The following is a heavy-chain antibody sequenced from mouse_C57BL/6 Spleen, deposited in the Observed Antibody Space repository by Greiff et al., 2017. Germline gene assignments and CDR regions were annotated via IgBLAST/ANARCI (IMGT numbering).Heavy chain of an antibody. CDR2: IDPGSGGT. V-gene: IGHV1-54*01. CDR1: GYAFTNYW. CDR3: ARARCGNPLAY. D-gene: IGHD2-1*01. J-gene: IGHJ3*01. Sequence: VMLVEPGAELVRPGTSVKVSCKASGYAFTNYWIHWVKQRPGRGLEWIGRIDPGSGGTKYNEKFKGKATLTADKSSSTAYMQLSSLTSEDSAVYFCARARCGNPLAYWGQGTLVTVSA.